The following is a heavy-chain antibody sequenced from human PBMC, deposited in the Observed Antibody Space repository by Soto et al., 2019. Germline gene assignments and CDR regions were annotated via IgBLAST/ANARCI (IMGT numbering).Heavy chain of an antibody. J-gene: IGHJ6*02. Sequence: EVQLLESGGGLVQPGGSLRLSCAASGFTFSSYAMSWVRQAPGKGLEWVSAISGSGGSTYYADSVKGRFTISRDNSKNTLYLQMNSLRAEDTAVYYCAKFQGSSWYEAFYYGMDVWGQGTTVTVSS. D-gene: IGHD6-13*01. CDR3: AKFQGSSWYEAFYYGMDV. CDR1: GFTFSSYA. CDR2: ISGSGGST. V-gene: IGHV3-23*01.